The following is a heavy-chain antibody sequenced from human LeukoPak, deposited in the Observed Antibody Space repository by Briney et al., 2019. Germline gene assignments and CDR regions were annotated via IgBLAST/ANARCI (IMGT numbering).Heavy chain of an antibody. CDR3: AKEDIVVVPAASDGWFDP. CDR1: GFTFSSYA. CDR2: ISGSGGST. J-gene: IGHJ5*02. D-gene: IGHD2-2*01. V-gene: IGHV3-23*01. Sequence: PGGSLRLSCAASGFTFSSYAMSWVRQAPGKGLEWVSAISGSGGSTYYADSVKGRFTISRDNSKNTLYLQMSSLRAEDTAVYYCAKEDIVVVPAASDGWFDPWGQGTLVTVSS.